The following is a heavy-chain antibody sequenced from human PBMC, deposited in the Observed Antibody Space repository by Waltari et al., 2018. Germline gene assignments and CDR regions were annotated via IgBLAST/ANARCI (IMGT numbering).Heavy chain of an antibody. V-gene: IGHV1-69*01. Sequence: QVQLVQSGAEVKKPGSSVQVSCKASGGTFSSYALSWVRPAPGQGLEWMGGIIPIFGTANYAQKFQGRVTITADESTSTAYMELSSLRSEDTAVYYCARGVDDFWSGYYSPWGQGTLVTVSS. CDR1: GGTFSSYA. J-gene: IGHJ5*02. D-gene: IGHD3-3*01. CDR3: ARGVDDFWSGYYSP. CDR2: IIPIFGTA.